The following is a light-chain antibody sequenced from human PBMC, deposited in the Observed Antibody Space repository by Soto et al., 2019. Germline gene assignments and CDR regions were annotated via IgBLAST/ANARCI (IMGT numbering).Light chain of an antibody. CDR3: LQDYDYPLT. Sequence: AIQMTQSPSSLSASVGDRVTITCRASQGVGSDFGWYQQKPGKAPKVLIYGISSLHSGVPSRFSGSGSGTDFTLTITSLQPEDIATYYCLQDYDYPLTFGQGTKVDIK. J-gene: IGKJ1*01. V-gene: IGKV1-6*01. CDR2: GIS. CDR1: QGVGSD.